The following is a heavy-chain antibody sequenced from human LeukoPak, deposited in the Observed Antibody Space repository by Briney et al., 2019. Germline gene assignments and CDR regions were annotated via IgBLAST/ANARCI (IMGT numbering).Heavy chain of an antibody. J-gene: IGHJ4*02. CDR2: INPNSGGT. CDR3: ARDRTERDFDY. CDR1: GYTFTDYY. V-gene: IGHV1-2*02. Sequence: ASVKVSCKASGYTFTDYYMHWVRQAPGQALEWMGWINPNSGGTNYAQKFQGRVIMTRDTSIRTAYMELSRLRSDDTAIYYCARDRTERDFDYWGQGTLVTVSS.